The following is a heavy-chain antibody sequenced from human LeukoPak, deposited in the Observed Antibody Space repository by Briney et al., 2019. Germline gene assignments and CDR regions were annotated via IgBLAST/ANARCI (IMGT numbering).Heavy chain of an antibody. CDR2: IKQDGSNK. V-gene: IGHV3-7*04. J-gene: IGHJ4*02. CDR3: ARDAYASGSRDY. Sequence: GGSLRLSCAASGFTFSSYWMTWVRQAPGTGLEWVANIKQDGSNKHYVDSVKGRFIISRDNAESSLYLQMNSLRVEDTAVYYCARDAYASGSRDYWGQGTLVTVSS. CDR1: GFTFSSYW. D-gene: IGHD3-10*01.